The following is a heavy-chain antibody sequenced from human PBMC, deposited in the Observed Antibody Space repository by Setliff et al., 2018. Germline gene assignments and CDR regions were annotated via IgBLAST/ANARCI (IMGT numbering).Heavy chain of an antibody. CDR1: GGSVRGYY. CDR3: ARLPPLHTPMALTFDY. CDR2: MYYSGDT. Sequence: PSESLSLTCTVSGGSVRGYYWSWIRQPPGKGLEWIGYMYYSGDTNYNPSLKSLVTISVDTSKNQFSLELRSVTAADTAVYYCARLPPLHTPMALTFDYWGQGILVTVSS. D-gene: IGHD5-18*01. J-gene: IGHJ4*02. V-gene: IGHV4-59*08.